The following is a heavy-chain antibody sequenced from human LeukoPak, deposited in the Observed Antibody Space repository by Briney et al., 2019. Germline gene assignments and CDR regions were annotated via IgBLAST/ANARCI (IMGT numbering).Heavy chain of an antibody. V-gene: IGHV3-74*01. CDR3: ARVVYYYDSSGYPNAFDM. Sequence: GGSLRLSCAASGFTFSSYWMHWVRQAPGKGLVWVSRINSDGSSTSYAGSVKGRFTISRDNAKNTLYLQMYSLRAEDTAVYYCARVVYYYDSSGYPNAFDMWGQGTMVTVSS. D-gene: IGHD3-22*01. J-gene: IGHJ3*02. CDR2: INSDGSST. CDR1: GFTFSSYW.